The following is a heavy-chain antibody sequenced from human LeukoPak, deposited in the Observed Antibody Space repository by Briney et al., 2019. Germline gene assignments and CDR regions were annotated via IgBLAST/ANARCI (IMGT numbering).Heavy chain of an antibody. D-gene: IGHD2-15*01. Sequence: ASVKVSCKASGYTFTGYYMHWVRQAPGQGLEWMGWINPNSGGTNYAQKFQGRVTMTRDTSISTAYMELRRLRSADPAVYCCARFGYRSGGSCYGEAFDYWGQGTLVTVSS. CDR3: ARFGYRSGGSCYGEAFDY. J-gene: IGHJ4*02. CDR1: GYTFTGYY. CDR2: INPNSGGT. V-gene: IGHV1-2*02.